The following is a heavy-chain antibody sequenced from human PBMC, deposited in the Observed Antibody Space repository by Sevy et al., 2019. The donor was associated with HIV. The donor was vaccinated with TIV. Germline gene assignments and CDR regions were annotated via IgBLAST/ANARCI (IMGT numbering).Heavy chain of an antibody. V-gene: IGHV1-24*01. D-gene: IGHD3-22*01. Sequence: ASVKVSCKVFGYDLTGLSMHWVRQATGKGLEWMGRFDPEDGETIYAQKLQGRVTMTEDTSTDTAYMEVNSLRSEDTAVYYCATAREYYSDNSGYFDYWGQGTLVTVSS. CDR2: FDPEDGET. CDR1: GYDLTGLS. CDR3: ATAREYYSDNSGYFDY. J-gene: IGHJ4*02.